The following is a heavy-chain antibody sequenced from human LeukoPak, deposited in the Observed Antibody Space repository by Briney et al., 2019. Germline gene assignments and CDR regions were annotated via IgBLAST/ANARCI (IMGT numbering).Heavy chain of an antibody. Sequence: GGSLRLSCAASGFTFSNYWMHWVRQAPGKGLVWVSRINSDGINTSYAGSVKGRFTISRDNAKNSLYLQMNSLRVEDTAVFYCAKVAKYYYGSETYYFFEHWGQGTPVTASS. CDR2: INSDGINT. J-gene: IGHJ4*02. D-gene: IGHD3-10*01. CDR1: GFTFSNYW. V-gene: IGHV3-74*01. CDR3: AKVAKYYYGSETYYFFEH.